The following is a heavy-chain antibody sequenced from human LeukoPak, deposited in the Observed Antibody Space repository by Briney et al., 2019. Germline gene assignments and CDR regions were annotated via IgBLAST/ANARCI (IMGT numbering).Heavy chain of an antibody. V-gene: IGHV1-18*01. D-gene: IGHD2-2*01. CDR3: ARAASSTRRPQGRGCFDH. CDR2: ISDYNGNT. CDR1: GYTFTSYG. Sequence: GASVKVSCKASGYTFTSYGISWVRQAPGQGLEWMGWISDYNGNTNYAQKLQGRVTMTTDTSTSTAYMELRSLRSDDTAVYYCARAASSTRRPQGRGCFDHWGQGTLVTVSS. J-gene: IGHJ5*02.